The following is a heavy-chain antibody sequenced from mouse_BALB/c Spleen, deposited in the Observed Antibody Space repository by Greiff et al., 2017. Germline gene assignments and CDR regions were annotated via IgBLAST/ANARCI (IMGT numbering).Heavy chain of an antibody. CDR3: ARRGVITTDFFDY. D-gene: IGHD1-1*01. CDR1: GYTFTSYW. CDR2: INPSTGYT. J-gene: IGHJ2*01. V-gene: IGHV1-7*01. Sequence: VQLQQSGAELAKPGASVKMSCKASGYTFTSYWMHWVKQRPGQGLEWIGYINPSTGYTEYNQKFKDKATLTADKSSSTAYMQLSSLTSDDSAVYFCARRGVITTDFFDYWGQGTTLTVSS.